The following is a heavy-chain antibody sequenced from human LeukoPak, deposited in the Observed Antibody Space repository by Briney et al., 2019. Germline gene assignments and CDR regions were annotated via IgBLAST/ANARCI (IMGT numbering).Heavy chain of an antibody. Sequence: SVKVSCKASGGTFSSYAISWVRQAPGQELEWMGRIIPIFGTANYAQKFQGRVTITTDESTSTAYMELNSLRSEDTAVYYCARGRGLGITMPVDAFDIWGQGTMVTVSS. CDR3: ARGRGLGITMPVDAFDI. CDR2: IIPIFGTA. J-gene: IGHJ3*02. D-gene: IGHD3-10*01. CDR1: GGTFSSYA. V-gene: IGHV1-69*05.